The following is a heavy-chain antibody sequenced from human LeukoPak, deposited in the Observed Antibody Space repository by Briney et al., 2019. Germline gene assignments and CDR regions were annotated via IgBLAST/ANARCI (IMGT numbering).Heavy chain of an antibody. V-gene: IGHV4-39*02. CDR3: ARSTYNYILTGYYSVS. CDR2: IYYSVST. D-gene: IGHD3-9*01. CDR1: GDSISSTSYS. Sequence: PSETLSLTCTVSGDSISSTSYSWGWIRQPPGKGLEWIGSIYYSVSTYYNPSLKSRVTISVDTSKNHFSLILRSVTAADTAVYYCARSTYNYILTGYYSVSWGQGTLVTVSS. J-gene: IGHJ5*02.